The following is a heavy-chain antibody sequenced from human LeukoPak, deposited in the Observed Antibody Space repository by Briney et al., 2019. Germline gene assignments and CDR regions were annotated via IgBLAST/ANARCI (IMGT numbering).Heavy chain of an antibody. J-gene: IGHJ4*02. CDR2: INSDGSST. CDR3: AREVDIGPDY. CDR1: GFTFDDYA. Sequence: GSLRLSCAASGFTFDDYAMHWVRQAPGKGLVWVSRINSDGSSTSYADSVKGRFTISRDNAKNTLYLQMNSLRAEDTAVYYCAREVDIGPDYWGQGTLVTVSS. D-gene: IGHD5-12*01. V-gene: IGHV3-74*01.